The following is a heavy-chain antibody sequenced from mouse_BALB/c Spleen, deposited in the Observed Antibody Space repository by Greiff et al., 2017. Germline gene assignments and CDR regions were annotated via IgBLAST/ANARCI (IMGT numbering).Heavy chain of an antibody. Sequence: QVQLQQSGPELVKPGASVKISCKASGYSFTSYYIHWVKQRPGQGLEWIGWIFPGCGNTKYNEKFKGKATLTADTSCSTAYMQLSSLTTEDSAVFFCARDITTVWFAGGGQGAVVTVS. CDR3: ARDITTVWFAG. CDR2: IFPGCGNT. CDR1: GYSFTSYY. D-gene: IGHD1-1*01. V-gene: IGHV1-66*01. J-gene: IGHJ3*01.